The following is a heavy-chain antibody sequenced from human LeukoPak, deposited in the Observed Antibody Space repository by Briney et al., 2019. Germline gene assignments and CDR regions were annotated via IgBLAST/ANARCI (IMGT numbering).Heavy chain of an antibody. J-gene: IGHJ2*01. CDR3: ATLIRVGATTSWYFDL. D-gene: IGHD1-26*01. CDR2: MNPNSGNT. V-gene: IGHV1-8*01. Sequence: VASVKVSCKASGYTFTSYDINWVRQATGQGLEWMGWMNPNSGNTGYAQKFQGRVTMTRNTSISTAYMELSSLRSEDTAVYYCATLIRVGATTSWYFDLWGRGTLVTVSS. CDR1: GYTFTSYD.